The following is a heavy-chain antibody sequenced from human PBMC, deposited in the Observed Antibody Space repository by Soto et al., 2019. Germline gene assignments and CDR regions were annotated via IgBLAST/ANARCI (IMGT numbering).Heavy chain of an antibody. Sequence: GGSLRLSCAASEFTFSKFDMHWVRQAPGKGLEWVANIKEDGSEANYVDSVKGRFAVSRDKDTNSLYLQLNSLTPDDTAVYYCARSRRQWFGGTLSYYFDFWGQGTLVTVSS. J-gene: IGHJ4*02. CDR3: ARSRRQWFGGTLSYYFDF. CDR1: EFTFSKFD. V-gene: IGHV3-7*01. D-gene: IGHD3-10*01. CDR2: IKEDGSEA.